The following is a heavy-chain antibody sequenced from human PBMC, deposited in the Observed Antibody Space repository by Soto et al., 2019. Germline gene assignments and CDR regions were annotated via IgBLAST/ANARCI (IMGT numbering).Heavy chain of an antibody. CDR1: GYTFTNYG. J-gene: IGHJ5*02. Sequence: GASVKVSCKASGYTFTNYGITWVRQATGQGLEWMGWINPNSGNTAYAQNFQGRVTMTRDASISTAYMELSSLRSEDTAVYYCSRGHYWFDPWGQGTLVTVSS. CDR3: SRGHYWFDP. V-gene: IGHV1-8*01. CDR2: INPNSGNT.